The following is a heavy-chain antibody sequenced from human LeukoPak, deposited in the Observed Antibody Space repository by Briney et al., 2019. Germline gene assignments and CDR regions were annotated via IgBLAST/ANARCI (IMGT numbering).Heavy chain of an antibody. CDR2: IYYSGST. Sequence: PSETLSLTCTVSGGSISSSSYYWGWIRQPPGKGLEWIGSIYYSGSTYYNPSLKSRVTISVDTSKNQFSLKLSSVTAADTAVYYCARHLPVPANWFDPWGQGTLVTVSS. CDR1: GGSISSSSYY. D-gene: IGHD2-2*01. J-gene: IGHJ5*02. V-gene: IGHV4-39*01. CDR3: ARHLPVPANWFDP.